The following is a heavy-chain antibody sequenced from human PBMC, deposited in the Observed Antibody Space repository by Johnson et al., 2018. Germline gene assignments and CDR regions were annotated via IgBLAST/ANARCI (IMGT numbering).Heavy chain of an antibody. V-gene: IGHV4-34*01. CDR3: TRVCHCGYGSGG. J-gene: IGHJ6*04. CDR2: INHSGST. Sequence: QVQLQQWGAGLLKPSETLSLTCPVYGGSVSGYYWSWIRQPPGKGLEWIGEINHSGSTNYNPSPKGRVTMSIDTSKNQFSRKLTPVTAADTAVYYRTRVCHCGYGSGGWGKGTTVTVSS. D-gene: IGHD6-25*01. CDR1: GGSVSGYY.